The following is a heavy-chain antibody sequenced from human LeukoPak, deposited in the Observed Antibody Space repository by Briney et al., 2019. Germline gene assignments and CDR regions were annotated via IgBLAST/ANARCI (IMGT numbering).Heavy chain of an antibody. CDR3: AGGRWVSHFDY. Sequence: PSETLSLTCTVSGGSISSSSYYWGWIRQPPGKGLEWIGTIYYSGSTSYNPSLKSRATISADTSKDQFSLKLSSVTAADTAVYYCAGGRWVSHFDYWGQGTLVTVSS. D-gene: IGHD4-23*01. V-gene: IGHV4-39*07. J-gene: IGHJ4*02. CDR1: GGSISSSSYY. CDR2: IYYSGST.